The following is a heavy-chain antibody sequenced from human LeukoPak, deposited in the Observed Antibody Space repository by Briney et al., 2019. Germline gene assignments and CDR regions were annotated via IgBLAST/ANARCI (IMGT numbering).Heavy chain of an antibody. Sequence: GRSLRLSCTASGFTFGDYAMSWVRQAPGKGLEWVGFIRSKPYGGTTEYAASVKGRFTISRDDSNSLAYLQMDSLKTEDTAMYYCTRGDYYDYWGQGTLVTVSS. CDR3: TRGDYYDY. J-gene: IGHJ4*02. CDR1: GFTFGDYA. V-gene: IGHV3-49*04. CDR2: IRSKPYGGTT.